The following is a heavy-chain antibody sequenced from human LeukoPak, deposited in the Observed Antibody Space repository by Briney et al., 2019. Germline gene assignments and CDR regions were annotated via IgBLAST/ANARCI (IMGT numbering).Heavy chain of an antibody. V-gene: IGHV3-23*01. D-gene: IGHD1-26*01. CDR1: GFIFSSYA. CDR3: AKDNAGSYDRDAFDI. CDR2: ISGSGGST. Sequence: GGSLRLSCAASGFIFSSYAMSWVRQAPGKGLEWVSAISGSGGSTYYADSVKGRFTISRDNSKNTLYLQMNSLRAEDTAVYYCAKDNAGSYDRDAFDIWGQGTMVTVSS. J-gene: IGHJ3*02.